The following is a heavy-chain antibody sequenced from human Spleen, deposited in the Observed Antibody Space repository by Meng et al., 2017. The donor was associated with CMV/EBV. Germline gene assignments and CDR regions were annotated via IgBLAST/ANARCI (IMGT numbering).Heavy chain of an antibody. CDR1: GFSFSTYS. J-gene: IGHJ6*02. Sequence: GGSLRLSCAASGFSFSTYSMNWVRQAPGKGLEWLSYISGRSTIIYYADSVRGRSTISRDNAKNSLYLQMNSLRAEDTAVYYCARELDTAMVTPDRYYYYYGMDVWGQGTTVTVSS. D-gene: IGHD5-18*01. V-gene: IGHV3-48*04. CDR3: ARELDTAMVTPDRYYYYYGMDV. CDR2: ISGRSTII.